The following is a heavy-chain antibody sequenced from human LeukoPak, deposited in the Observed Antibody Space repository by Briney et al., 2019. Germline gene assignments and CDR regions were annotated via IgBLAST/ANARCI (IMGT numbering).Heavy chain of an antibody. V-gene: IGHV3-74*01. J-gene: IGHJ4*02. Sequence: GGSLRLSCAAPGFTFSSYWMHWVRQAPGKGLVWVSRINSDGSSTSYADSVKGRFTISRDNAKNTLYLQMNSLRAEDTAVYYCARVYYGSGSYYDYWGQGTLVTVSS. CDR1: GFTFSSYW. CDR2: INSDGSST. CDR3: ARVYYGSGSYYDY. D-gene: IGHD3-10*01.